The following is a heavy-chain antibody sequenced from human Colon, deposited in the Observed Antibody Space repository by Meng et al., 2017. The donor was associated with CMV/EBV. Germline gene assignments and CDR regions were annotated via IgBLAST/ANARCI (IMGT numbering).Heavy chain of an antibody. D-gene: IGHD1-1*01. CDR3: AKDRNGGFDY. Sequence: LSCAASGLTCRSYTMNWVRQAPGKGLEWVSLISSSGTGTYYADSVRGRFTISRDNSKNTLSLQMNSLRAEDTAVYYCAKDRNGGFDYWGQGTLVTVSS. V-gene: IGHV3-23*01. J-gene: IGHJ4*02. CDR2: ISSSGTGT. CDR1: GLTCRSYT.